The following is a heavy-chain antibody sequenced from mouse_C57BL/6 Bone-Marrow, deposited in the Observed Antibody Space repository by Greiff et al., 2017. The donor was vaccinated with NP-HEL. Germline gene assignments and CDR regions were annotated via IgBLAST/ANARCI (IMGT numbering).Heavy chain of an antibody. D-gene: IGHD1-1*01. Sequence: QVQLQQPGAELVRPGSSVKLSCKASGYTFTSYWMDWVKQRPGQGLEWIGNIYPSDSETHYNQKFKDKATLTVDKSSSTAYMQLSSLTSEYSAVYDWARHGSSYWYFDVWGTGTTVTVSS. J-gene: IGHJ1*03. CDR2: IYPSDSET. V-gene: IGHV1-61*01. CDR1: GYTFTSYW. CDR3: ARHGSSYWYFDV.